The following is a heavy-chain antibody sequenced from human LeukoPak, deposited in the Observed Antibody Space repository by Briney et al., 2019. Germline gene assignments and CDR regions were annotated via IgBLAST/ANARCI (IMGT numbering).Heavy chain of an antibody. V-gene: IGHV3-66*01. CDR2: IHSGGST. CDR1: GFTVSSNY. D-gene: IGHD4-17*01. J-gene: IGHJ4*02. CDR3: VGATGFGY. Sequence: PGGSLRLSCAVSGFTVSSNYMSWVRQAPGKGLEWVSVIHSGGSTYHADSVEGRFTISRDNSKNTVYLQMNSLRAEDTAVYYCVGATGFGYWGQGTLVTVSS.